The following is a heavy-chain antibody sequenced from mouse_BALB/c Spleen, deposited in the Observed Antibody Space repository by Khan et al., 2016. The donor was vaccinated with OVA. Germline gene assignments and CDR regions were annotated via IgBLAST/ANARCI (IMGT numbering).Heavy chain of an antibody. CDR3: TRQQRLRRGFAY. J-gene: IGHJ3*01. Sequence: EVELVESGGGLVKPGGSLKLSCAASGFTFSSYAMSWVRQTPEKRLEWVATISSGGSYTYYPDSVKGRFTISRDNAKNTLYLQMSSLRSEDTAMYYGTRQQRLRRGFAYWGQGTLVTVSA. CDR1: GFTFSSYA. D-gene: IGHD1-2*01. CDR2: ISSGGSYT. V-gene: IGHV5-9-3*01.